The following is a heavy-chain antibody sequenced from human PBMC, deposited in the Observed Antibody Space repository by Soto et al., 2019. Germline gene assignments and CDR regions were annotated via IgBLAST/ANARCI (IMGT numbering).Heavy chain of an antibody. Sequence: QVQLVQSGAEVKKPGASVKVSCKASGYTFTSYAISWVRQAPGQGLEWVGWISAYNGNTNYAQKLQGRATMTTDTSTRTAYMELRSLRSDDTAMYYWARDAGACLNDYWGQGTLVTVSS. V-gene: IGHV1-18*01. CDR3: ARDAGACLNDY. J-gene: IGHJ4*02. D-gene: IGHD1-26*01. CDR1: GYTFTSYA. CDR2: ISAYNGNT.